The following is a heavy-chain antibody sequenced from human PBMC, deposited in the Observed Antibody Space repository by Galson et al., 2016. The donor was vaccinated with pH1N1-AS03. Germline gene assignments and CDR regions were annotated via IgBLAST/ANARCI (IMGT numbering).Heavy chain of an antibody. J-gene: IGHJ4*02. V-gene: IGHV3-74*01. CDR3: ADPFGLP. Sequence: SLRLSCAASGFTFSGSHMHWVRRLPGKGLVWVSGIDSDGSNTYYADSVRGRFTISRDNAKNTLYLQMNSLRAEDTALYYCADPFGLPWGQGTLITVSS. D-gene: IGHD2/OR15-2a*01. CDR2: IDSDGSNT. CDR1: GFTFSGSH.